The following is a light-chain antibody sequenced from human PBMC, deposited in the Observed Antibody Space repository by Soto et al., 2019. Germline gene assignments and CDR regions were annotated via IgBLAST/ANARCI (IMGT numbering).Light chain of an antibody. V-gene: IGLV2-14*01. Sequence: QSALTQPASVSGSPGQSITISCTGNGSDVGAYNYVSWYQQHPGKAPKLMIFEVTNRPSGVSNRFSGSKSGNTASLTISELQAEDEADYYCSSYTSNVTPVVFGGGTKLTVL. J-gene: IGLJ2*01. CDR2: EVT. CDR1: GSDVGAYNY. CDR3: SSYTSNVTPVV.